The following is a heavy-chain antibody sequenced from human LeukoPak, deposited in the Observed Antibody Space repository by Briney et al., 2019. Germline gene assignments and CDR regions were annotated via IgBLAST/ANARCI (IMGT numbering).Heavy chain of an antibody. V-gene: IGHV3-23*01. D-gene: IGHD2-2*01. Sequence: PGGSLRLSCAASGFTFSSYAMSWVRQAPGEGLEWVSAISGSGGITYYADSVKGRFSISRDNSKNTLYLQLNSLRAEDTAVYYCAKEKAAYCSSTSCFDGYDYWGQGTLVTVSS. CDR3: AKEKAAYCSSTSCFDGYDY. CDR1: GFTFSSYA. J-gene: IGHJ4*02. CDR2: ISGSGGIT.